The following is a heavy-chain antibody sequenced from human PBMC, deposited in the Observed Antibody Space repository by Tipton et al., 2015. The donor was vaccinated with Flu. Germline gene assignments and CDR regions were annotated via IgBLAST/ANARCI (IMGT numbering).Heavy chain of an antibody. J-gene: IGHJ5*02. D-gene: IGHD3/OR15-3a*01. Sequence: GLVKPSETLSLTCTVSGGSLSSYYWSWIRQPAGKGLEWIGRMYTSGSTNYNPSLKSRLTMSVDASKQQFSLKLSSMTAADTAVYYCARGSGSGTFMIFDPWGQGTLVTVSS. V-gene: IGHV4-4*07. CDR2: MYTSGST. CDR3: ARGSGSGTFMIFDP. CDR1: GGSLSSYY.